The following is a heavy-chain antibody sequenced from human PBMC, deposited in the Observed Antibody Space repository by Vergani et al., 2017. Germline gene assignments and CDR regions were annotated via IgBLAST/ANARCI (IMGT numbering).Heavy chain of an antibody. D-gene: IGHD3-16*02. V-gene: IGHV4-31*03. J-gene: IGHJ4*02. Sequence: QVQLQESGPGLVKPSQTLSLTCTVSGGSISSGGYYWSWIRQHPGKGLEWIGYIYYSGSTYYNPSLKSRVTISVDTSKNQFSLKLSSVTAADTAVYYCARFGDYVWGSYRHLDYWGQGTLVTVSS. CDR1: GGSISSGGYY. CDR3: ARFGDYVWGSYRHLDY. CDR2: IYYSGST.